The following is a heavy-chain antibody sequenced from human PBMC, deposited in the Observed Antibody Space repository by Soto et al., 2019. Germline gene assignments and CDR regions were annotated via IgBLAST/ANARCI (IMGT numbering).Heavy chain of an antibody. D-gene: IGHD5-12*01. CDR1: GFAFSSYA. J-gene: IGHJ4*02. Sequence: GGSLRLSCAASGFAFSSYAMSWVRQAPGKGLEWVSAISGSGGSTYYADSVKGRFTISRDNSKNTLYLQMNSLRAEDTAVYYCAKLDIVATIFDWGQGTLVTVSS. V-gene: IGHV3-23*01. CDR3: AKLDIVATIFD. CDR2: ISGSGGST.